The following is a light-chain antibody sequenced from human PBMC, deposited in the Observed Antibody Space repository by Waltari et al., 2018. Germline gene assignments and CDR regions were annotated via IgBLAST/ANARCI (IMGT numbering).Light chain of an antibody. Sequence: QSVLTQPPSVSGAPGQRLTIPCTGSSSNIWAGYDVHWYQQLPGTAPKLLIYVNNNRPSGVPDRFSGSKSGTSASLAIAGLLAEDEADYYCQSYDSSLNYVFGTGTKVTVL. V-gene: IGLV1-40*01. J-gene: IGLJ1*01. CDR3: QSYDSSLNYV. CDR1: SSNIWAGYD. CDR2: VNN.